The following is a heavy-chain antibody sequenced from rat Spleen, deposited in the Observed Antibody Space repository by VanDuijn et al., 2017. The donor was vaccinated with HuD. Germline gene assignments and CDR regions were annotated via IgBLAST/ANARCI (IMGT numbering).Heavy chain of an antibody. CDR2: ISTGGGNT. J-gene: IGHJ2*01. CDR1: GFTFNNYG. D-gene: IGHD1-6*01. Sequence: EVQLVESGGGLVQPGRSLKLSCAASGFTFNNYGMAWVRQIPTKGLEWVASISTGGGNTYYRDSVKGRFTISRDNTKNTQYLQVDSLRSEDTATYYCTTAGSTTDYYYAGGFDFWGQGVMVTVSS. V-gene: IGHV5S14*01. CDR3: TTAGSTTDYYYAGGFDF.